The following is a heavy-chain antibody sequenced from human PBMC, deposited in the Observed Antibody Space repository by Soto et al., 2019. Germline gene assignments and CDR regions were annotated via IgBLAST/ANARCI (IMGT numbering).Heavy chain of an antibody. D-gene: IGHD3-22*01. V-gene: IGHV4-30-4*01. CDR2: IYYSGST. J-gene: IGHJ6*02. Sequence: SETLSLTCTVSGGSISSGDYYWSWIRQPPGKGLEWIGYIYYSGSTYYNPSLKSRVTISVDTSKNQFSLKLSSVTAADTAVYYCARYAYDSSGYYYGTDMDVWGQGTTVTVSS. CDR1: GGSISSGDYY. CDR3: ARYAYDSSGYYYGTDMDV.